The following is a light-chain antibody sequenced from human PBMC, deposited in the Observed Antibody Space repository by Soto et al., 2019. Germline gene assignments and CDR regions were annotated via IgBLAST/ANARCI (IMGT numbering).Light chain of an antibody. J-gene: IGKJ1*01. CDR3: QQHYNTPRT. CDR1: QPISDY. CDR2: TAS. V-gene: IGKV1-39*01. Sequence: DIQMTQSPSSLSASVGDRVTITCRTSQPISDYLNWYQQKPGKAPTLLIYTASNLRSGVPSRFSGSGSGTHFNLTISSLQPEDFATYYCQQHYNTPRTFGQGTKVDIK.